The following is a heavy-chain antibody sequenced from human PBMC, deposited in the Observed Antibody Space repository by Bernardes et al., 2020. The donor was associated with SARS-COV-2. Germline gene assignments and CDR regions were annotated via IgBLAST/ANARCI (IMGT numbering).Heavy chain of an antibody. Sequence: ASVKVSCKVSGYTLTELSMHWVRQAPGKGLEWMGGFDPEDGETIYAQKFQGRVTMTEDTSTDTAYMELSSLRSEDTAVYYCATEYQYIAARRCCYYYGMDVWGQGTTVTVSS. D-gene: IGHD6-6*01. V-gene: IGHV1-24*01. CDR3: ATEYQYIAARRCCYYYGMDV. J-gene: IGHJ6*02. CDR2: FDPEDGET. CDR1: GYTLTELS.